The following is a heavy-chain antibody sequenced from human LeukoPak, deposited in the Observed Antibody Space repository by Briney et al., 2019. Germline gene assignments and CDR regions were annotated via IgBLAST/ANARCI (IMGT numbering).Heavy chain of an antibody. CDR2: INHSGST. J-gene: IGHJ3*02. CDR1: GGSFSGYY. Sequence: SETLSLTCAVYGGSFSGYYWSWIRQPPGKGLEWIGEINHSGSTNYNPSLKSRVTISVDTSKNQFSLKLSSVTAADTAVYYCARRVPLWFGELLFAFDIWGQGTMVTVSS. D-gene: IGHD3-10*01. CDR3: ARRVPLWFGELLFAFDI. V-gene: IGHV4-34*01.